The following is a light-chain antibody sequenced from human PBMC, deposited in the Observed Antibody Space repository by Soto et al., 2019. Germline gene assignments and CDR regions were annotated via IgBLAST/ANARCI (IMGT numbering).Light chain of an antibody. CDR2: GAS. CDR3: QQYNNWPTWT. V-gene: IGKV3-15*01. J-gene: IGKJ1*01. Sequence: EIVMTQSPATRSVSPGERATLSCRASQSVSSNLAWYQQKPGQAPRLLIYGASTRANGIPARFSGSGSGTELTLTISSLQSEDFAVYYCQQYNNWPTWTFGQGTQVDIK. CDR1: QSVSSN.